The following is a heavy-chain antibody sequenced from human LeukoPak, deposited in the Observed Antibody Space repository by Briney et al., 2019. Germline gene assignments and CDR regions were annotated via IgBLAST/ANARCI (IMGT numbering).Heavy chain of an antibody. Sequence: PSETLSLTCTVSGGSISSYYWSWIRQPPGKGLEWIGYIYYSGSTNYNPSLKSRVTISVDTSKIQFSLKLSSVTAADTAVYYCARVYNWFDPWGQGTLVTVSS. CDR1: GGSISSYY. CDR2: IYYSGST. V-gene: IGHV4-59*08. CDR3: ARVYNWFDP. J-gene: IGHJ5*02.